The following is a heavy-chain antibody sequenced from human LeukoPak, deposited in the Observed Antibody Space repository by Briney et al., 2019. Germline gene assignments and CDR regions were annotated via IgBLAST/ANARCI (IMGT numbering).Heavy chain of an antibody. D-gene: IGHD2-2*01. J-gene: IGHJ4*02. CDR2: IYYSGST. CDR3: ARDDCSSTSCFNFDY. CDR1: GGSISSYY. Sequence: SETLSRTCTVSGGSISSYYWSWIRQPPGKGLEWIGYIYYSGSTNYNPSLKRRVTISVDTSKNQFSLKLSSVTAADTAVYYCARDDCSSTSCFNFDYWGQGTLVTVSS. V-gene: IGHV4-59*01.